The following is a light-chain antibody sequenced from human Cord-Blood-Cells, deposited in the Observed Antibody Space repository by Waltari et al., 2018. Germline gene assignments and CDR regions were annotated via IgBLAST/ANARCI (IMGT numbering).Light chain of an antibody. CDR3: MQSIQPPIT. V-gene: IGKV2D-29*02. CDR2: EES. Sequence: DIVMTQTPLSLSVTPGQPASISCKSSQSLLHSDGKTYLYWYLQKPGQSPQLLIYEESNRVSGVPDRFSGSGSGTDFTLKISRVEAEDVGVYYCMQSIQPPITFGQGTRLEIK. CDR1: QSLLHSDGKTY. J-gene: IGKJ5*01.